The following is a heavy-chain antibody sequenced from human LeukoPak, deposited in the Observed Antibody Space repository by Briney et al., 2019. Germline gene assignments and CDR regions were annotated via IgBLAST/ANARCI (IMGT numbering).Heavy chain of an antibody. V-gene: IGHV3-74*01. CDR2: INSDGSST. CDR3: ARGARGSYFY. CDR1: GFTFSSYW. Sequence: GGSLRLSRAASGFTFSSYWMHWVRQAPGKGLVWVSRINSDGSSTSYADSVEGRFTISRDNARNTLYLQMNSLRAEDTAVYYCARGARGSYFYWGRGTLVTVSS. J-gene: IGHJ4*02. D-gene: IGHD1-26*01.